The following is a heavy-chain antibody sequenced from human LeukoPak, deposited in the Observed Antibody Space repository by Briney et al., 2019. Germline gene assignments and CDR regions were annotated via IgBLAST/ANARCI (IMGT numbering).Heavy chain of an antibody. CDR2: IKQDGSEK. CDR1: EITFSSYE. CDR3: ARDGGQWLNDFDY. D-gene: IGHD6-19*01. J-gene: IGHJ4*02. V-gene: IGHV3-7*04. Sequence: GGSLRLSCAASEITFSSYEMNWVRQAPGKGLELVANIKQDGSEKYYVDSVKGRFTISRDNAKNSLYLQMNSLRAEDTAVYYCARDGGQWLNDFDYWGQGTLVTVSS.